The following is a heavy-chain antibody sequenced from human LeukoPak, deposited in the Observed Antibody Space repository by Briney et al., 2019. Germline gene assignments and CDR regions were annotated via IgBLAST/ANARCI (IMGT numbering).Heavy chain of an antibody. V-gene: IGHV4-59*01. CDR2: IYYSGST. Sequence: SETLSLTCTVSGDSISSYYWSWIRQPPGKGLEWIGYIYYSGSTNYNPSLKSRVTISVDTSKNHFSLRLSSVTAADTALYYCAKYYGSSGSLDYWGQGALVTVSS. D-gene: IGHD3-22*01. CDR1: GDSISSYY. J-gene: IGHJ4*02. CDR3: AKYYGSSGSLDY.